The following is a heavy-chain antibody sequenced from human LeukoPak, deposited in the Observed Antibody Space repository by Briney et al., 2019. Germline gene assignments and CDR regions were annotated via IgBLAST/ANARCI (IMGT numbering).Heavy chain of an antibody. CDR2: VYYSGNT. D-gene: IGHD5-18*01. V-gene: IGHV4-39*01. Sequence: PSETLSLTCTVSGGSTSSNTFYWGWIRQPPGKGLEWIGAVYYSGNTYYSSSLKSRVTISVDTSKNQFSLKLNSVTAADTAVYFCARVKKVDTSLDYWGQGTLVTVSS. J-gene: IGHJ4*02. CDR3: ARVKKVDTSLDY. CDR1: GGSTSSNTFY.